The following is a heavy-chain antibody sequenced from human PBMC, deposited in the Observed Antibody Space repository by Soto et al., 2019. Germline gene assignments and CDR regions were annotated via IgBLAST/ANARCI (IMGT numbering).Heavy chain of an antibody. CDR1: GASIIAISHD. Sequence: PSETLSLTCTVSGASIIAISHDWGWIRQPPGKGLXWIXTVXXSXTXXXNXXRQSRVAISVDTSKNQFSLKPSSVTAAETAVYYCARHRTSSRRHLDYWGRGTLVTASS. J-gene: IGHJ4*02. D-gene: IGHD6-6*01. V-gene: IGHV4-39*01. CDR3: ARHRTSSRRHLDY. CDR2: VXXSXTX.